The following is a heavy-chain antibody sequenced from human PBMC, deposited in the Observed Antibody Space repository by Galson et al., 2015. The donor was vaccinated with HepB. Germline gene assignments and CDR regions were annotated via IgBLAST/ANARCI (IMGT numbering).Heavy chain of an antibody. CDR1: GFTFTTYD. CDR2: IDTFGGT. CDR3: ARAVAGTHWLDP. V-gene: IGHV3-13*01. Sequence: SLRLSCAASGFTFTTYDMHWVRQVAGRGLEWVSGIDTFGGTYYPDSVKGRFTISRDNAKSSLYLQMNIMGAGDTAVYYCARAVAGTHWLDPVGQGLLVTVSS. J-gene: IGHJ5*02. D-gene: IGHD6-19*01.